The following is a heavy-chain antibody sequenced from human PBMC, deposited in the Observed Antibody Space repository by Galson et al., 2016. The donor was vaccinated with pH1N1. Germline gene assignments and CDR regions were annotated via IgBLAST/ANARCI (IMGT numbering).Heavy chain of an antibody. Sequence: ETLSLTCSVSGVSISGYYWGWIRQSPGKGLDYVGYIYYNGHTNYSPSLKSRVTMSLDMSKNQFSLKLPSVTAADTAVYFCARSGSRYGSDAFDMWGQGTTVTVSS. CDR1: GVSISGYY. V-gene: IGHV4-59*01. D-gene: IGHD5-18*01. CDR2: IYYNGHT. CDR3: ARSGSRYGSDAFDM. J-gene: IGHJ3*02.